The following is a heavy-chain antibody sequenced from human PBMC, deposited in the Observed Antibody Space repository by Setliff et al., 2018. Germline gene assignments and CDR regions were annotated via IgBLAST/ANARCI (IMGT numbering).Heavy chain of an antibody. V-gene: IGHV4-38-2*01. CDR3: ARSSYSGSYLNV. Sequence: PSETLSLTCAVSGYFIDSGYYWGWIRQPPGKGLEWIGCIYHSGSTKYNPSLKSRVTISVDKSKNQFSLKLSSVTAADTAVYYCARSSYSGSYLNVWGQGTTVTVSS. CDR2: IYHSGST. D-gene: IGHD1-26*01. CDR1: GYFIDSGYY. J-gene: IGHJ6*02.